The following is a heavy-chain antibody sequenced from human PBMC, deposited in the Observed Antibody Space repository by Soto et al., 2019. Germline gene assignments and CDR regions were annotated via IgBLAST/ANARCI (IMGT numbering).Heavy chain of an antibody. D-gene: IGHD3-22*01. CDR1: GASISGGDYY. J-gene: IGHJ4*02. CDR3: ARATYDSSTYYLDY. V-gene: IGHV4-30-4*01. CDR2: IYYTGNT. Sequence: QVQLQESGPGLVKPSQTLSLTYTVSGASISGGDYYWTWIRQPPGKGLEWIGSIYYTGNTYSNPSLESRLSISVDPSNNQFALRLTAVSAADTAIYYCARATYDSSTYYLDYWGQGTLVTVSS.